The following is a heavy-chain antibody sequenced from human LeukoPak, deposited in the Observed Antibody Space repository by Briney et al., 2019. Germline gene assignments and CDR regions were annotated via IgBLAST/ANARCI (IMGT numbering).Heavy chain of an antibody. D-gene: IGHD6-6*01. Sequence: ASVKVSCKASGYTFTGYYMHWVRQAPGQGLEWKGWINPNSGGTNYAQKFQGRVTMTRDTSISTAYMELSRLRSDDTAVYYCAHSINSSSFYFQHWGQGTLVTVSS. CDR1: GYTFTGYY. CDR3: AHSINSSSFYFQH. CDR2: INPNSGGT. V-gene: IGHV1-2*02. J-gene: IGHJ1*01.